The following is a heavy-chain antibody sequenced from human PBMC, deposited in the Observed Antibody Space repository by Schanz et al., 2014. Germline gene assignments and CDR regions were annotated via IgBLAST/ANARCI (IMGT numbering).Heavy chain of an antibody. Sequence: QVQLVQSGAEVKKPGASVKVSCKASGYTFTSYGISWVRQAPGQGPEFMGWISTFRNEDTNSAQRFQGRVTLTTDTSTSTAYMELRNLRSDDTAVYYCARAKRFGDMDVWGQGTTVTVSS. CDR2: ISTFRNEDT. CDR3: ARAKRFGDMDV. J-gene: IGHJ6*02. CDR1: GYTFTSYG. D-gene: IGHD3-10*01. V-gene: IGHV1-18*01.